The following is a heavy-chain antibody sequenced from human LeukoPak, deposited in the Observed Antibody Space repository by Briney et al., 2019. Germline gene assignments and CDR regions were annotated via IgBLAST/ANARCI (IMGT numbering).Heavy chain of an antibody. V-gene: IGHV3-30*02. CDR3: AKRADYYDSSRALYDAFDL. CDR1: GFTFSFYM. J-gene: IGHJ3*01. CDR2: IRYDGSDK. D-gene: IGHD3-16*01. Sequence: PGGSLTLSCTASGFTFSFYMMNWVRQAPGKGLEWVTFIRYDGSDKYYADSVKGRFTISRDNSKNTLFLQMNSLRVEDTAVYYCAKRADYYDSSRALYDAFDLWGQGTMVTVSS.